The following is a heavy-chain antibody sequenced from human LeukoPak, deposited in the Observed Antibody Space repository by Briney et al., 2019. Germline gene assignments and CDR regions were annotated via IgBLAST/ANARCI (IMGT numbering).Heavy chain of an antibody. CDR1: GGSFSGYY. D-gene: IGHD5-18*01. Sequence: SETLSLTCAVYGGSFSGYYWGWIRQPPGKGLERIGEINHSGSTNYNPSLKSRVTISVDTSKNQFSLKLSSVTAADTAVYYCARGKQLWWNYWGQGTLVTVSS. V-gene: IGHV4-34*01. J-gene: IGHJ4*02. CDR2: INHSGST. CDR3: ARGKQLWWNY.